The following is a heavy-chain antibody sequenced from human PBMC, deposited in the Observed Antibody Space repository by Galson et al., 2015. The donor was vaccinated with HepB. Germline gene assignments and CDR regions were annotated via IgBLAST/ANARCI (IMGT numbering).Heavy chain of an antibody. D-gene: IGHD4-23*01. CDR3: GSVGDRYGGNSVGY. Sequence: SVKVSCKASGYTFTSYAMHWVRQAPGQRLEWMGWINAGNGNTKYSQKFQGRVTITRDTSASTAYMELSSLRSDDTAVYYCGSVGDRYGGNSVGYWGQGTLVTVSS. J-gene: IGHJ4*02. CDR2: INAGNGNT. CDR1: GYTFTSYA. V-gene: IGHV1-3*01.